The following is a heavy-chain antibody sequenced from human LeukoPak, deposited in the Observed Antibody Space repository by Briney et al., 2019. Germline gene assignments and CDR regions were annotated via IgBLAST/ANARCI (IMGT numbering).Heavy chain of an antibody. CDR3: ARDARTRDMIVVDKGAFDI. Sequence: ASVKVSCKVSGYTLTELSMHWVRQAPGKGLEWMGGFDPEDGETIYAQKFQGRVTMTEDTSTDTAYMELSSLRSEDTAVYYCARDARTRDMIVVDKGAFDIWGQGTMVTVSS. CDR2: FDPEDGET. CDR1: GYTLTELS. D-gene: IGHD3-22*01. V-gene: IGHV1-24*01. J-gene: IGHJ3*02.